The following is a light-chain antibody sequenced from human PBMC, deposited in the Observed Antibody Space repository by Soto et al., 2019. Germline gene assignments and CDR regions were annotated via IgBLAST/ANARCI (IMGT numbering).Light chain of an antibody. CDR2: AAS. CDR1: QSVSATF. CDR3: QQYDTSPWT. Sequence: EIVLTQSPGTLSLSPGERATLSCRASQSVSATFLAWYQQKPGQAPRLLIYAASDRATGIPDRFSGSGSGTDFTLTVSRLEPEDFAVYFCQQYDTSPWTFGQGTKVDIK. V-gene: IGKV3-20*01. J-gene: IGKJ1*01.